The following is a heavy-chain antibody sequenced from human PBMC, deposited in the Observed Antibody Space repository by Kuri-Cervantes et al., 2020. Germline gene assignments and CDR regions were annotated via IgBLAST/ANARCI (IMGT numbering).Heavy chain of an antibody. CDR2: ISAYNGNT. J-gene: IGHJ5*02. D-gene: IGHD3-22*01. V-gene: IGHV1-18*01. CDR3: ARAGDGDYYDSSGYYDSSTWFDP. CDR1: GYTFTSYG. Sequence: ASVKVSCKASGYTFTSYGISWVRQAPGQGLEWMGWISAYNGNTNYAQKLQGRVTMTRNTSISTAYMELSSLRSEDTAVYYCARAGDGDYYDSSGYYDSSTWFDPWSQGTLVTVSS.